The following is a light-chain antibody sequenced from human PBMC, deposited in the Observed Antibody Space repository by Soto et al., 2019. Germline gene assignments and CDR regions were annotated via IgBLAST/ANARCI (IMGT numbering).Light chain of an antibody. J-gene: IGKJ1*01. CDR3: QQGYSSRWT. CDR2: ATS. V-gene: IGKV1-39*01. CDR1: QNIRSY. Sequence: DIQMTQSPSSLSASVGDRVTITCRASQNIRSYLNWYQQKPGKAPQLLIYATSSLQTGVPSRFSASGSGTDFSLVISDLQPEDSATCYCQQGYSSRWTSGRRTKVEL.